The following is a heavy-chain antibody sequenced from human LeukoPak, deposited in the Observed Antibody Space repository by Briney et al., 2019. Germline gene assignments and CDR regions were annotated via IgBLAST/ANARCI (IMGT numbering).Heavy chain of an antibody. V-gene: IGHV1-18*01. Sequence: GASVKVSCKASGYTFTYYGISWVRQAPGQGLEWMGWISAYNGDINYAQKLQGRVTVTTDTSTSTAYMELRSLRSDDTAVYYCARDLIMYGSESYFDDTFDIWGQGTKVTVSS. CDR1: GYTFTYYG. CDR3: ARDLIMYGSESYFDDTFDI. J-gene: IGHJ3*02. D-gene: IGHD3-10*01. CDR2: ISAYNGDI.